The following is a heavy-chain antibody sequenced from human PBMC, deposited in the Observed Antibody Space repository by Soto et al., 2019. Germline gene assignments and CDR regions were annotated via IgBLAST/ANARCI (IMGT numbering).Heavy chain of an antibody. V-gene: IGHV1-46*01. CDR3: ARAGPGYFDS. Sequence: QVQLVQSGAEVRKPGASVKVSCKPSGYTFTTYNMHWVRQAPGQGLEWMGVINPSVGSTSYAQKCQGRVTMPRDTSTSTVYMELSSLRSEDTAVYYCARAGPGYFDSWGQGTLVTVSS. CDR1: GYTFTTYN. J-gene: IGHJ4*02. CDR2: INPSVGST. D-gene: IGHD3-10*01.